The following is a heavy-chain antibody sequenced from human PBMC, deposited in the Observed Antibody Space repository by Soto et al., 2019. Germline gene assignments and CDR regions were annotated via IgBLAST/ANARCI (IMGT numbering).Heavy chain of an antibody. J-gene: IGHJ3*01. V-gene: IGHV5-51*01. CDR3: ARLPGVRGVFDGFSV. CDR2: IYPGDSDT. CDR1: GYSFAGYW. Sequence: GESLKISCKGSGYSFAGYWIGWVRQMPGKGLDWMGVIYPGDSDTRYSPSFHGQVTISADTPISTAYLQWSSLKASDTAMYFCARLPGVRGVFDGFSVWGQGTMVPVSS. D-gene: IGHD3-10*01.